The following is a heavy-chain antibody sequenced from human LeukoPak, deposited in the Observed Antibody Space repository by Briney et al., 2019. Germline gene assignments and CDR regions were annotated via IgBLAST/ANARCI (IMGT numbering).Heavy chain of an antibody. J-gene: IGHJ1*01. CDR1: GFTFSTYG. V-gene: IGHV3-21*01. CDR2: ISSSSSHM. Sequence: PGGSLRLSCAASGFTFSTYGMYWVRQAPGKGLEWVSSISSSSSHMFYADSVKGRFSISRDNANNSLYLQMNSLRAEDTAVYYCVRDSGSSYGYYFLHWGQGTLVTVSS. CDR3: VRDSGSSYGYYFLH. D-gene: IGHD1-26*01.